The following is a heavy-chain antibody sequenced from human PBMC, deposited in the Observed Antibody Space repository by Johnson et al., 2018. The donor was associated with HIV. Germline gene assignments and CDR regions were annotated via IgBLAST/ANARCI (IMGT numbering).Heavy chain of an antibody. J-gene: IGHJ3*02. CDR1: GFTFSDYY. CDR2: INSGGST. CDR3: TTDWGIWVWAFDI. D-gene: IGHD2/OR15-2a*01. V-gene: IGHV3-66*01. Sequence: VQLVESGGGLVKPGGSLRLSCAASGFTFSDYYMSWIRQAPGKGLEWVSVINSGGSTYYADSVKGRFTISRDNSKNTLYLQMNSLKTEDTAVYYCTTDWGIWVWAFDIWGQGTMVTVSS.